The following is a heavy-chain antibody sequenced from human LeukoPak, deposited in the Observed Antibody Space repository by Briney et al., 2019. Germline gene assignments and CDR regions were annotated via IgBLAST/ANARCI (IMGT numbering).Heavy chain of an antibody. CDR1: GFTFSSYG. D-gene: IGHD3-22*01. V-gene: IGHV3-23*01. CDR3: AKLPYYYDSSQPY. CDR2: ISGSGGST. Sequence: PGGSLRLSCAASGFTFSSYGMSWVRQAPGKGLEWVSAISGSGGSTYYADSVKGRFTISRDNSKNTLYLQMNSLRAEDTAVYYCAKLPYYYDSSQPYWGQGTLVTVSS. J-gene: IGHJ4*02.